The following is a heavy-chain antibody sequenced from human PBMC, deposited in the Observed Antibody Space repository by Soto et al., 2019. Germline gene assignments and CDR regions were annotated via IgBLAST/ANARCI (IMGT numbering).Heavy chain of an antibody. CDR1: GFTFGDYA. CDR3: TRSIFGVVSGPWFDL. J-gene: IGHJ5*02. Sequence: PGGSLRLSCRASGFTFGDYAMSWVRQAPGKGLEWVGFIRSKAYGGTTEYAASVKGRFTISRDDSKSTAYLQMNSLKTEDTAVYYCTRSIFGVVSGPWFDLSGQGTLVTVSS. CDR2: IRSKAYGGTT. V-gene: IGHV3-49*04. D-gene: IGHD3-3*01.